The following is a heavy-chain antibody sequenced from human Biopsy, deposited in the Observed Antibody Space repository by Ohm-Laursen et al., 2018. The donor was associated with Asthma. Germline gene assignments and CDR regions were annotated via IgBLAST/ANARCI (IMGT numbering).Heavy chain of an antibody. CDR3: AKGRYKWNDGYYGLDV. CDR2: ISYDGSKK. J-gene: IGHJ6*02. V-gene: IGHV3-30*18. CDR1: GFSFSTYA. D-gene: IGHD1-20*01. Sequence: SLRLSCTASGFSFSTYAMSWVRLAPGKGLEWVAVISYDGSKKEYGDSVKGRFTISRDNSKDTVYLQMNSLRAEDTAVYYCAKGRYKWNDGYYGLDVWGQGTTVTVS.